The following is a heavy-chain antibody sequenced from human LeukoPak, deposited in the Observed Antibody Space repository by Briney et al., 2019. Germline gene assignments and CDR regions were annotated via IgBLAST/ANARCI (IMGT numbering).Heavy chain of an antibody. V-gene: IGHV4-59*01. J-gene: IGHJ5*02. CDR2: IYYSGST. D-gene: IGHD6-6*01. Sequence: SETLSLTCTVSGGSISSYYWSWIRQPPGKGLEWIGYIYYSGSTNYNPSLKSRVTISVDTSKNQFSLKLSSVTAADTAVYYCARGRGSSSSIRFDPWGQGTLVTVSS. CDR3: ARGRGSSSSIRFDP. CDR1: GGSISSYY.